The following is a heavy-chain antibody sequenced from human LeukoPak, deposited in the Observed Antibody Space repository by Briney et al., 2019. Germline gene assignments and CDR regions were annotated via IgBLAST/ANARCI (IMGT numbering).Heavy chain of an antibody. Sequence: SETLSLTCTVSGGSISSYYWSWIRQPPGKGLEWIGYIYYSGSTNYNPSLKSRVTISVDTSKNQFSLKLSSVTAADTAVYYCARLGTFHYGSGFDYWGQGTLVTVSS. CDR1: GGSISSYY. J-gene: IGHJ4*02. CDR3: ARLGTFHYGSGFDY. CDR2: IYYSGST. D-gene: IGHD3-10*01. V-gene: IGHV4-59*01.